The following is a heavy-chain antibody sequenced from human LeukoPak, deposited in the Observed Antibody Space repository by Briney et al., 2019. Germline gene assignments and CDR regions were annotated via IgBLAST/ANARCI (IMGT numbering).Heavy chain of an antibody. J-gene: IGHJ4*02. Sequence: GGSLRLSCAAFGFTFSNTWMSLVRQAPGKGLEWVGRIKTKADGATTNYAAPVKGRFTISRDDSENTLYLQMNSLRIEDTAVYYCTTRVNTFGGDIFSHEDFDYWGQGTLVTVSS. CDR2: IKTKADGATT. V-gene: IGHV3-15*01. CDR1: GFTFSNTW. CDR3: TTRVNTFGGDIFSHEDFDY. D-gene: IGHD3-16*02.